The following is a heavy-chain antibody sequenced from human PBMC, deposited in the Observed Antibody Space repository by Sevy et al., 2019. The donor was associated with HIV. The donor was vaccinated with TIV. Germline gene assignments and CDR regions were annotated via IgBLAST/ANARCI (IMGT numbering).Heavy chain of an antibody. D-gene: IGHD6-13*01. CDR3: ASLTMGGRAAASSSADV. J-gene: IGHJ6*04. CDR1: GFTFSSYA. Sequence: GGSLRLSCAASGFTFSSYAMSWVRQAPGKGLEWVSAISGSGGSTYYADSVKGRFTISRDNSKNTLYLQMNSLRAEDTAVYYCASLTMGGRAAASSSADVWGKRTTVTVSS. V-gene: IGHV3-23*01. CDR2: ISGSGGST.